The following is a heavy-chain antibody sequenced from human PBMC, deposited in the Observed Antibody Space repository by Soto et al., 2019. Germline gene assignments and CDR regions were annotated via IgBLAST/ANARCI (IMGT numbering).Heavy chain of an antibody. CDR1: GFTFSDHY. D-gene: IGHD2-15*01. CDR2: SRDKAHSYTT. Sequence: GGSLRLSCAASGFTFSDHYMDWVRQAPGKGLEWVGRSRDKAHSYTTEYAASVKGRFSISRDDSKNSVHLQMNSLKTEDTAVYYCARVYCSGGYCYSAFDIWGQETMVTVSS. V-gene: IGHV3-72*01. CDR3: ARVYCSGGYCYSAFDI. J-gene: IGHJ3*02.